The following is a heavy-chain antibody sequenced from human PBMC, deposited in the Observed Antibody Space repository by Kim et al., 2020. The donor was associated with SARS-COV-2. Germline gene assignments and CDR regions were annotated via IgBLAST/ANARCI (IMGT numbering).Heavy chain of an antibody. Sequence: SETLSLTCAVYGGSFSGYYWSWIRQPPGKGLEWIGEINHSGSTNYNPSLKSRVTISVDTSKNQFSLKLSSVTAADTAVYYCARGIVDSFVDYWGQGTLVTVSS. J-gene: IGHJ4*02. CDR2: INHSGST. D-gene: IGHD2-15*01. V-gene: IGHV4-34*01. CDR3: ARGIVDSFVDY. CDR1: GGSFSGYY.